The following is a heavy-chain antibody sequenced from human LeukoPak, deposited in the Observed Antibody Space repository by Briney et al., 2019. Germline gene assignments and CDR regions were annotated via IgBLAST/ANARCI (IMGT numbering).Heavy chain of an antibody. J-gene: IGHJ6*02. V-gene: IGHV3-23*01. CDR2: ISGSGGST. CDR3: ARVLELRGYYYYGMDV. CDR1: GFTFSSYA. D-gene: IGHD1-7*01. Sequence: GGSLRLSCAASGFTFSSYAMSWVRQAPGKGLEWVSGISGSGGSTYYADSVKGRFTISRDNSKNTLYLQMNSLRAEDTAVYYCARVLELRGYYYYGMDVWGQGTTVTVSS.